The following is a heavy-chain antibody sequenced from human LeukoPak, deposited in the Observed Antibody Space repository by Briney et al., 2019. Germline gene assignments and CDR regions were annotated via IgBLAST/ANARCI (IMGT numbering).Heavy chain of an antibody. CDR3: AKSPRMTTDAFDI. V-gene: IGHV3-23*01. Sequence: GGSLRLSCAASGFTFSSYGMHWVRQAPGKGLEWVSAISGSGGSTYYADSVKGRFTISRDNSKNTLYLQMNSLRAEDTAVYYCAKSPRMTTDAFDIWGQGTMVTVSS. CDR1: GFTFSSYG. J-gene: IGHJ3*02. D-gene: IGHD1-1*01. CDR2: ISGSGGST.